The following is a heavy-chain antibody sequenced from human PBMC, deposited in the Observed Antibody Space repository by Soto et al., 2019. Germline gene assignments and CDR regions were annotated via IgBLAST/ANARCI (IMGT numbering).Heavy chain of an antibody. D-gene: IGHD1-7*01. V-gene: IGHV5-51*01. Sequence: GESVKISCQGSGYSFGAYWIGWVRLLPGEGLEWMGIIFPGDSDIRYRPSFQGQVTISVDKSINTAYLQWSSLKNSDTAMYFGARGGISGTPPDVWGQGPQVTVSS. CDR2: IFPGDSDI. J-gene: IGHJ4*02. CDR1: GYSFGAYW. CDR3: ARGGISGTPPDV.